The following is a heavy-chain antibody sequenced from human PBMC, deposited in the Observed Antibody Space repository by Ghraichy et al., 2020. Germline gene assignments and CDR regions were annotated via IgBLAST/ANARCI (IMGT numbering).Heavy chain of an antibody. CDR1: GFSLSTTGVA. J-gene: IGHJ4*02. D-gene: IGHD1-26*01. CDR2: IYWNDEE. CDR3: AHSYSLSPYYFDY. V-gene: IGHV2-5*01. Sequence: SGPTLVKPTQTLTLTCTFSGFSLSTTGVAVGWIRQPPGKALEWLALIYWNDEEAYRPSLKSRLSITKDTSKDQVVLTMTNVDPLDTGTYYCAHSYSLSPYYFDYWGQGILVTVSS.